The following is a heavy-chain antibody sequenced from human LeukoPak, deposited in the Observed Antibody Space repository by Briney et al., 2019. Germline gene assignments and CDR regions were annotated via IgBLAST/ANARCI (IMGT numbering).Heavy chain of an antibody. D-gene: IGHD2-21*01. CDR3: ARDRAPFAHSDYYYYGMDV. J-gene: IGHJ6*02. V-gene: IGHV1-2*02. CDR2: INPNSGGT. CDR1: GYTFTGYY. Sequence: ASVKVSCKASGYTFTGYYMQWVRQAPGQGLEWMGWINPNSGGTNYAQKFQGRVTMTRDTSISTAYMELSRLRSDDTAVYYCARDRAPFAHSDYYYYGMDVWGQGTTVTVSS.